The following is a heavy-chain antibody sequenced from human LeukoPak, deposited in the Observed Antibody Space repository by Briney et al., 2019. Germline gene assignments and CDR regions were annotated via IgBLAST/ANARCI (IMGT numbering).Heavy chain of an antibody. CDR1: GGSISSYY. CDR2: IYYSGST. D-gene: IGHD5-18*01. Sequence: SETLSLTCTVSGGSISSYYWSWIRQPPGKGLEWIGYIYYSGSTNYNPSLKSRVTISVDTSKNQFSLKLSSVTAADTAVYYCARHMELWPIFEGSNAFDIWGQGTMVTVSS. V-gene: IGHV4-59*08. J-gene: IGHJ3*02. CDR3: ARHMELWPIFEGSNAFDI.